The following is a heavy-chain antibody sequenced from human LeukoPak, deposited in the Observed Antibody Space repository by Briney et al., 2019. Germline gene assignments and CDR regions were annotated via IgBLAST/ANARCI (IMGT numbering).Heavy chain of an antibody. V-gene: IGHV3-23*01. CDR2: ISGSGYST. D-gene: IGHD6-19*01. CDR1: GFTFSSYA. CDR3: AKEGSSGWIPTRHFDH. Sequence: PGGSLRLSCAASGFTFSSYALTWVRQAPGKGLEWVSTISGSGYSTFYAASVKGRFTISRDNSKNTLSLQMSSLRAEDTAVYYCAKEGSSGWIPTRHFDHWGLGTLVTVSS. J-gene: IGHJ4*02.